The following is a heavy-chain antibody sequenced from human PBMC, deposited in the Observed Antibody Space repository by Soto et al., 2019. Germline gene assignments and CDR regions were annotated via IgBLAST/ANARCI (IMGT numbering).Heavy chain of an antibody. J-gene: IGHJ5*02. CDR2: IYYSGST. D-gene: IGHD3-3*01. Sequence: PSETLSLTCTVSGGSVSSGSYYWSWIRQPPGKGLEWIGYIYYSGSTNYNPSLKSRVTISVDTSKKKFSLKLSSVTAADTAVYYCARAPQYYDFWSGYYRTSWWFDPWGQGTRVTVS. CDR3: ARAPQYYDFWSGYYRTSWWFDP. V-gene: IGHV4-61*01. CDR1: GGSVSSGSYY.